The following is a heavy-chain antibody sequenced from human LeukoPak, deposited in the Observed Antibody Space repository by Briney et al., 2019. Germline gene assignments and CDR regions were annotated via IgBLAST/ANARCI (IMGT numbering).Heavy chain of an antibody. CDR3: ARDLGSGWGAFDY. V-gene: IGHV1-46*01. CDR1: GYTFTGYY. D-gene: IGHD6-19*01. Sequence: GASVKVSCKASGYTFTGYYMHWVRQAPGQGLEWMGIINPSGGSTTYAQKFQGRVTMTRGTSTSTVYMELSSLRSEDTAVYYCARDLGSGWGAFDYWGQGTLVTVSS. J-gene: IGHJ4*02. CDR2: INPSGGST.